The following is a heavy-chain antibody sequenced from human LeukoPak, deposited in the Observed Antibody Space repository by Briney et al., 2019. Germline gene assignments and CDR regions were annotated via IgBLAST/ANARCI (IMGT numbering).Heavy chain of an antibody. J-gene: IGHJ4*02. V-gene: IGHV4-4*07. D-gene: IGHD3-16*02. CDR1: GGSISSYY. Sequence: SETLSLTCTVSGGSISSYYWSWIRQPAGKGLEWIGRIYTSGSTNYNPSLKSRVTMSVDTSKNQFSLKLSSVTAADTAVYYCAREYYDYIWGSYLNFDYWGQGTLVTVSS. CDR2: IYTSGST. CDR3: AREYYDYIWGSYLNFDY.